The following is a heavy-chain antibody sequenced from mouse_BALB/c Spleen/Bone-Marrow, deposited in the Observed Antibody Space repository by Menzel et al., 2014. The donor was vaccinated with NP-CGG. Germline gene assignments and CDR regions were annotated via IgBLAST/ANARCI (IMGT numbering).Heavy chain of an antibody. Sequence: VQRVESGSVLVRPGASVKLSCKASGYTFTNSWMDWAKQRPGQGLEWIGEIHPNSGNTNYNEKFEGKATLTVDTSSTTAYVDLSSLTAEDAAVYYCARHHRYAYYFDYWGQGTALTVSS. D-gene: IGHD2-14*01. CDR2: IHPNSGNT. CDR3: ARHHRYAYYFDY. J-gene: IGHJ2*01. V-gene: IGHV1S130*01. CDR1: GYTFTNSW.